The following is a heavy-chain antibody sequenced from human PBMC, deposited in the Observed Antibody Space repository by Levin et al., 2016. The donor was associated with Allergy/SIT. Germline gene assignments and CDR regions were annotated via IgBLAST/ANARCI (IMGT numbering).Heavy chain of an antibody. V-gene: IGHV1-46*03. CDR3: ALFRPRVAVSGRFYYYGMDV. CDR2: INPSASAM. Sequence: WVRQAPGQGLEWMGVINPSASAMTYAQKFQGRVTVTRDTSTTTVYMDLSRLRSNDTAVYYCALFRPRVAVSGRFYYYGMDVWGQGTAVTVSS. J-gene: IGHJ6*02. D-gene: IGHD2-15*01.